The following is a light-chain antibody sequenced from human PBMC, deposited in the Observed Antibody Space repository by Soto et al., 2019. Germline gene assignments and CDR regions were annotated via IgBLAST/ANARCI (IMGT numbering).Light chain of an antibody. CDR2: EVS. Sequence: QSVLTQPASVSGSPGQSITISCTGTSSDIGGYKHVSWYQQHPGKAPKLMIYEVSNRPSGVSNRFSGSKSGNTASLTISGLQADDEADYYCSSYTTSSTQVFGTGTKVTV. CDR1: SSDIGGYKH. J-gene: IGLJ1*01. CDR3: SSYTTSSTQV. V-gene: IGLV2-14*01.